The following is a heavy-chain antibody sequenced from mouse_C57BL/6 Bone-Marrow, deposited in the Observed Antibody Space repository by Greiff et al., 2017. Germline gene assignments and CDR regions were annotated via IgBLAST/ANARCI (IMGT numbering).Heavy chain of an antibody. D-gene: IGHD3-1*01. J-gene: IGHJ4*01. CDR3: ARGTAVHMDY. CDR1: GYTFTSYW. CDR2: IHPNGGST. Sequence: QVQLQQPGAELVKPGASLKLSCTASGYTFTSYWMPWVRQRPGQGLEWIGIIHPNGGSTNYTDNFKSKATLTVDKSSSTAYMQLSRLTSEDSAVYYCARGTAVHMDYWGQGTSVTVSS. V-gene: IGHV1-64*01.